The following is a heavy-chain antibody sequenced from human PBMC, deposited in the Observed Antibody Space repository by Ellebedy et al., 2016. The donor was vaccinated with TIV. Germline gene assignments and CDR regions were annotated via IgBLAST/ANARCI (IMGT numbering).Heavy chain of an antibody. CDR2: IYYSGNT. CDR1: GGSISRSSYY. J-gene: IGHJ5*01. Sequence: SETLSLTCTVSGGSISRSSYYWGWIRQPPGKGLEWIGNIYYSGNTDYNPSLKSRVTISVDTSKNQFSLTLRSVTAADTAVYYCARNPPTYNWVDSWGQGILVTVSS. CDR3: ARNPPTYNWVDS. V-gene: IGHV4-39*01.